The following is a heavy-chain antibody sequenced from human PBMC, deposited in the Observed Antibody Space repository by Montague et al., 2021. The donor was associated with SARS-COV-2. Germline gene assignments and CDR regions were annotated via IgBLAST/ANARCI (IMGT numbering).Heavy chain of an antibody. CDR2: TYYRSKWYN. J-gene: IGHJ4*02. D-gene: IGHD1-14*01. CDR3: TQERGPGRTTWHYFDY. Sequence: CAISGDSVSSNIAAWNWIRQSPSRGLEWLGRTYYRSKWYNDYAVSVRSRITIGPDTSKNQFSLQLNSVTPEDTAVYYCTQERGPGRTTWHYFDYWGQGTLVPVSS. V-gene: IGHV6-1*01. CDR1: GDSVSSNIAA.